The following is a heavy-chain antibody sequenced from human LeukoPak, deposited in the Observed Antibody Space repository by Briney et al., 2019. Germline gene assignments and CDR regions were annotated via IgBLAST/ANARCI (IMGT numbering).Heavy chain of an antibody. J-gene: IGHJ4*02. CDR1: GYTFTGYY. D-gene: IGHD7-27*01. CDR3: ARGPNWGLDY. Sequence: ASVKVSCKASGYTFTGYYIHWVRQAPGQGLEWMVFINPDSRGTIYLQTFHGSVTMTRDSPISTVYMDLSRLSSDDTAVYYCARGPNWGLDYWGQGTLVTVSS. CDR2: INPDSRGT. V-gene: IGHV1-2*02.